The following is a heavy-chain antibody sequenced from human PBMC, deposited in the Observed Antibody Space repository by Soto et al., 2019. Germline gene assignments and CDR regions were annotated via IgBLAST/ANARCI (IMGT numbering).Heavy chain of an antibody. CDR1: GGSISSYY. J-gene: IGHJ6*03. CDR2: IYYSGST. Sequence: SETLSLTCTVSGGSISSYYWSWIRQPPGKGLEWIGYIYYSGSTNYNPSLKSRVTISVDTSKNQFSLKLSSVTAADTAAYYCARHNQLLSGYYSYYYMDVWGKGTTVTVSS. V-gene: IGHV4-59*08. CDR3: ARHNQLLSGYYSYYYMDV. D-gene: IGHD2-2*01.